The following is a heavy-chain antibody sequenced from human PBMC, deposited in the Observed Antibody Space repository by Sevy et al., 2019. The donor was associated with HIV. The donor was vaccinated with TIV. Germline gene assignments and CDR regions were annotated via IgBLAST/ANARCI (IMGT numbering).Heavy chain of an antibody. Sequence: SETLSLTCAVNGGSFSGYYWIWIRQPPGKGLEWIGEINHSGSIHYNPSLNSRVTISVDTSKNQFSLKLSSVTAADTAVYYCARFDFWSANYYYDMDVWGQRTTVTVSS. CDR1: GGSFSGYY. J-gene: IGHJ6*02. CDR3: ARFDFWSANYYYDMDV. D-gene: IGHD3-3*01. V-gene: IGHV4-34*01. CDR2: INHSGSI.